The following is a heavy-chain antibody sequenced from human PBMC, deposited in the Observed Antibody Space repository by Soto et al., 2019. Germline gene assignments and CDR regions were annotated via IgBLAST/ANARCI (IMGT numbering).Heavy chain of an antibody. CDR3: AKHSTYYYYGMDV. CDR1: GYSFSSFW. Sequence: LKISCKGSGYSFSSFWIGWVRQMPGKGLEWMGIIYPGDSDTRYSPSFQGQVIISADKSSNTAYLQWNSLKASDTAIYYCAKHSTYYYYGMDVWGQGTTVTVSS. CDR2: IYPGDSDT. V-gene: IGHV5-51*01. J-gene: IGHJ6*02.